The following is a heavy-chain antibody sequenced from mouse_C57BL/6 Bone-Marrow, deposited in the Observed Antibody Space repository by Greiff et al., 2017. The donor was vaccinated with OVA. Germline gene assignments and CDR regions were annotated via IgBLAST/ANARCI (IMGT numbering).Heavy chain of an antibody. V-gene: IGHV3-6*01. D-gene: IGHD4-1*01. CDR3: ARDRDWDWYFDV. Sequence: EVKLQESGPGLVKPSQSLSLTCSVTGYSITSGYYWNWIRQFPGNKLEWMGYISYDGSNNYNPSLKNRISITRDTSKNQFFLKLKSVTTEDTATYYCARDRDWDWYFDVWGTGTTVTVSS. J-gene: IGHJ1*03. CDR1: GYSITSGYY. CDR2: ISYDGSN.